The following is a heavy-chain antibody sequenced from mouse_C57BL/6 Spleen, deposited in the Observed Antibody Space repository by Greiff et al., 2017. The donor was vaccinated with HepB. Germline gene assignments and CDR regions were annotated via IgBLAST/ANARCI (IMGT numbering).Heavy chain of an antibody. CDR3: ARRVTGTDYYAMDY. D-gene: IGHD4-1*01. CDR1: GFTFSDYG. Sequence: EVKVEESGGGLVKPGGSLKLSCAASGFTFSDYGMHWVRQAPEKGLEWVAYISSGSSTIYYADTVKGRFTISRDNAKNTLFLQMTSLRSEDTAMYYCARRVTGTDYYAMDYWGQGTSVTVSS. CDR2: ISSGSSTI. V-gene: IGHV5-17*01. J-gene: IGHJ4*01.